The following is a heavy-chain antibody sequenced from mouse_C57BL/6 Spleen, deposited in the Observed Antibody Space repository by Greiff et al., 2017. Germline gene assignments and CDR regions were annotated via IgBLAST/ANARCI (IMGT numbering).Heavy chain of an antibody. Sequence: EVHLVESGGGLVKPGGSLKLSCAASGFTFSSYAMSWVRQTPEKRLEWVATISDGGSYTYYPDNVKGRFTISRDNAKNNLYLQMSHLKSEDTAMYYCARDGYDYGDYYAMDYWGQGTSVTVSS. CDR2: ISDGGSYT. CDR3: ARDGYDYGDYYAMDY. V-gene: IGHV5-4*01. D-gene: IGHD2-4*01. CDR1: GFTFSSYA. J-gene: IGHJ4*01.